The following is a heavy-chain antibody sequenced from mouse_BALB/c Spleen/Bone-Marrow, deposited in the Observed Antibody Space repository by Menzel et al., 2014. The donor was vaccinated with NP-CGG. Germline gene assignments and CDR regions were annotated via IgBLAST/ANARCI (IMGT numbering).Heavy chain of an antibody. CDR1: GFDFRRYW. D-gene: IGHD2-3*01. CDR2: INPESSTI. CDR3: ARLGYYGYFVD. V-gene: IGHV4-1*02. Sequence: DVMLVESGGGLVQPGGSLKLSCAASGFDFRRYWMSWVRQAPGKRLEWIGEINPESSTINYTPSLKDKSIISRDNAKNTLYLQMSKVRSEDTALYYCARLGYYGYFVDWGQGTTLTVSS. J-gene: IGHJ2*01.